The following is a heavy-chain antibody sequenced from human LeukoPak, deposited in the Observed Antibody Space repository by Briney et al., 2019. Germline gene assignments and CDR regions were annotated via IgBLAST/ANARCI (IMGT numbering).Heavy chain of an antibody. CDR1: GFTFDDYA. J-gene: IGHJ5*02. Sequence: GGSLRLSCAASGFTFDDYAMPWVRQAPGKGLEWVSGISWNSGSIGYADSVKGRFTISRDNAKNSLYLQMNSLRAEDTALYYCAKDTAFRLTAMVTWGQGTLVTVSS. D-gene: IGHD5-18*01. V-gene: IGHV3-9*01. CDR3: AKDTAFRLTAMVT. CDR2: ISWNSGSI.